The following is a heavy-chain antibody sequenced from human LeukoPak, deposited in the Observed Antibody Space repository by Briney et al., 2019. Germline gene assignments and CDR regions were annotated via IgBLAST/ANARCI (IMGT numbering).Heavy chain of an antibody. V-gene: IGHV4-39*07. Sequence: SETLSLTCTVSGGSISSSSYYWGWIRQPPGKGLEWIGSIYYSGSTYYNPSLKSRVTISVDTSKNQFSLKLSSVTAADTAVYYCAREGSAFDIWGQGTMVTVSS. J-gene: IGHJ3*02. CDR3: AREGSAFDI. CDR2: IYYSGST. CDR1: GGSISSSSYY.